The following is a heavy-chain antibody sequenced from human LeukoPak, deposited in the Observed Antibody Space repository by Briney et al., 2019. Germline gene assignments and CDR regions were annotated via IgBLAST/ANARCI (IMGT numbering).Heavy chain of an antibody. J-gene: IGHJ2*01. CDR3: ASLVFYYWYFDL. Sequence: SETLSLTCTVSGGSISSYYWSWIRQPPGKGLEWIGSIYYSGSTYYNPSLKSRVTISVDTSKNQFSLKLSSVTAADTAVYYCASLVFYYWYFDLWGRGTLVTVSS. D-gene: IGHD2/OR15-2a*01. V-gene: IGHV4-39*01. CDR2: IYYSGST. CDR1: GGSISSYY.